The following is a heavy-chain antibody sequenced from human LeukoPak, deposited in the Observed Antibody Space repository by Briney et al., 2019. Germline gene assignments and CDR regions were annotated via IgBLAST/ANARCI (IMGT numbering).Heavy chain of an antibody. V-gene: IGHV1-69*05. CDR1: GGTFISYA. D-gene: IGHD6-19*01. Sequence: APVKVSCKASGGTFISYAISWVRQAPGQGLEWMGGIIPIFGTANYAQKFQGRVTMTTDTSTSTAYMELRSLRSDDTAVYYCARSVAGTQEFDYWGQGTLVTVSS. CDR3: ARSVAGTQEFDY. CDR2: IIPIFGTA. J-gene: IGHJ4*02.